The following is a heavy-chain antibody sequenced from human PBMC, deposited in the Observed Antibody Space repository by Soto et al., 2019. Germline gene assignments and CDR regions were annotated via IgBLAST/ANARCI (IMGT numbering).Heavy chain of an antibody. V-gene: IGHV1-18*01. J-gene: IGHJ6*02. CDR3: ARRCSSTSCSPYYYYGMDV. CDR2: ISAYNGNT. Sequence: QVQLVQSGAEVKKPGASVKVSCKASGYTFTSYGISWVRQAPGQGLEWMGWISAYNGNTNYAQQLQGRVTMTTDTSTSTAYMELRSLRSDDTAVYYCARRCSSTSCSPYYYYGMDVWGQGTTVTVSS. D-gene: IGHD2-2*01. CDR1: GYTFTSYG.